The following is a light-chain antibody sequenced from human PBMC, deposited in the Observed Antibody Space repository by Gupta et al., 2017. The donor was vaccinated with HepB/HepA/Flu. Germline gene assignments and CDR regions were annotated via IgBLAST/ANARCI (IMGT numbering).Light chain of an antibody. V-gene: IGLV3-19*01. CDR2: GKN. J-gene: IGLJ2*01. Sequence: SSELTQAPAVSVALGQTVRITCQGDSLRSYYASWYQQKPGQAPVLVIYGKNNRPSGIPDRFSGSSSGKTASLTITGAQAEDEADYYCNSRDSSGNHLVFGGGTKLTVL. CDR1: SLRSYY. CDR3: NSRDSSGNHLV.